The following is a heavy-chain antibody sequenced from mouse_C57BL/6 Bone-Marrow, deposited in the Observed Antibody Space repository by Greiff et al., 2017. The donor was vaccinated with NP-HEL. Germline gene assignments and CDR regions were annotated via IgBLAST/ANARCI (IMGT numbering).Heavy chain of an antibody. CDR1: GYSITSGYY. J-gene: IGHJ2*01. Sequence: DVHLVESGPGLVKPSQSLSLTCSVTGYSITSGYYWNWIRRFPGNKLEWVGSISYDGSNNYSPSLKNRISITRDTSKNQFFRKLNSVTAEDTATYYCARAYGNYLDYWGQGTTLTVSS. CDR3: ARAYGNYLDY. D-gene: IGHD2-10*02. V-gene: IGHV3-6*01. CDR2: ISYDGSN.